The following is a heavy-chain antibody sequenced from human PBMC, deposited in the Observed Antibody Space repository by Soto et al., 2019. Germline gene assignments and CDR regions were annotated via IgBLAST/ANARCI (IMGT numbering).Heavy chain of an antibody. D-gene: IGHD3-10*01. CDR1: GGTFSSYT. V-gene: IGHV1-69*02. CDR3: ARLGGSGSYTPSY. Sequence: QVQLVQSGAEVKKPGSSVKVSCKASGGTFSSYTISWVRQAPGQGLEWMGRIIPILGIANYAQKFQGRVTMTADKSTSTAYMELSSLRSEDTAVYYCARLGGSGSYTPSYWGQGTLVTVSS. J-gene: IGHJ4*02. CDR2: IIPILGIA.